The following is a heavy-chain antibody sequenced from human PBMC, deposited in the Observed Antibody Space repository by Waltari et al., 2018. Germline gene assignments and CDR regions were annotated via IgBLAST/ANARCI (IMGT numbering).Heavy chain of an antibody. Sequence: QVQLVQSGAELKKPGASVKLSCKASGYTFTSYYIQWVRQAPGQGLGWMGGMNSGGDTTIYAQKFQGRVTMTRDTSTSTVYMELSSLRSEDTAVYYCATGRITIFGVVPPFDYWGQGTLVTVSS. J-gene: IGHJ4*02. CDR3: ATGRITIFGVVPPFDY. CDR2: MNSGGDTT. CDR1: GYTFTSYY. D-gene: IGHD3-3*01. V-gene: IGHV1-46*01.